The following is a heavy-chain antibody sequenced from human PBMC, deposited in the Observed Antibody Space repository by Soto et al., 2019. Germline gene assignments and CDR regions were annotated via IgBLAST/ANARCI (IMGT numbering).Heavy chain of an antibody. CDR2: IDPSDSYT. CDR3: ARSGHYYYYCMDV. J-gene: IGHJ6*02. CDR1: GYSFTSYW. D-gene: IGHD6-25*01. V-gene: IGHV5-10-1*01. Sequence: GESLKISCNGSGYSFTSYWISWVRQMPGKGLEWMGRIDPSDSYTNYSPSFQGHVTISADKSISTAYLQWSSLKASDTAMYYCARSGHYYYYCMDVWGQGTTVTVSS.